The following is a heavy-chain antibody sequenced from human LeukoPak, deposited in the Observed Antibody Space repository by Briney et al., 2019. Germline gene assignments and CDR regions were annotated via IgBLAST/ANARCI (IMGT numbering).Heavy chain of an antibody. CDR1: GGSISSYY. V-gene: IGHV4-4*09. J-gene: IGHJ4*02. D-gene: IGHD2-15*01. CDR2: IYTSGST. CDR3: ARGYCSGGSCYTDDYYFDY. Sequence: SETLSLTCTVSGGSISSYYWSWLRQPPGKGLEWIGYIYTSGSTNYNPSLKSRVTISVDTSKNQFSLKLSSVTAADTAVYYCARGYCSGGSCYTDDYYFDYWGQGTLVTVSS.